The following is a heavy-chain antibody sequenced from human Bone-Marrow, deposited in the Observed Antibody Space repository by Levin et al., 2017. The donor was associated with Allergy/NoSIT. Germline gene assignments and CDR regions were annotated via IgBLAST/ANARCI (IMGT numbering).Heavy chain of an antibody. D-gene: IGHD2-8*01. Sequence: SQTLSLTCTVSGGSISSSSYYWGWIRQPPGKGLEWIGSIYYSGSTYYNPSLKSRVTISVDTSKNQFSLKLSSVTAADTAVYYCARQGSLMTPRPGYYDYGMDVWGQGTTVTVSS. J-gene: IGHJ6*02. CDR1: GGSISSSSYY. CDR3: ARQGSLMTPRPGYYDYGMDV. CDR2: IYYSGST. V-gene: IGHV4-39*01.